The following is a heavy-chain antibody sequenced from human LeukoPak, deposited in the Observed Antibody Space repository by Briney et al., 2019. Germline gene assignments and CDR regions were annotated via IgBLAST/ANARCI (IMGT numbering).Heavy chain of an antibody. J-gene: IGHJ6*03. D-gene: IGHD5-18*01. CDR3: ASSGGYSYGPDYYYYYMDV. Sequence: PSETLSLTCTVSGGSISSSSYYWGWIRQPPGKGLEWIGSIYYSGSTYYNPSLKSRVTISVDTSKNQFSLKLSSVTAADTAVYYCASSGGYSYGPDYYYYYMDVWGKGTTVTVSS. V-gene: IGHV4-39*01. CDR2: IYYSGST. CDR1: GGSISSSSYY.